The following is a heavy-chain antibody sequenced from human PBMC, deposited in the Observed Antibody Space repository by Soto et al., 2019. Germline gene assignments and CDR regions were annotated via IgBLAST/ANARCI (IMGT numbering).Heavy chain of an antibody. V-gene: IGHV4-59*01. CDR1: GGSISSYY. J-gene: IGHJ6*02. Sequence: SETLSLTCTVSGGSISSYYWSWIRQPPAKGLEWIGYIYYSGSTNYNPSLTSRVTISVDTSTNQFSLKLSSVTAAATAASYCAGDYPRRWGAFRGYYGMDVWGQGTTVTVSS. D-gene: IGHD3-16*01. CDR3: AGDYPRRWGAFRGYYGMDV. CDR2: IYYSGST.